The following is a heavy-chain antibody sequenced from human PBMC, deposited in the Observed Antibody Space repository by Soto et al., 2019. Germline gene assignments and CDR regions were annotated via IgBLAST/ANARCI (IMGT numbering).Heavy chain of an antibody. Sequence: PGGSLRLSCAASGFTFSSYGMHWVRQAPGKGLEWVAVIWYDGSNKYYADSVEGRFTISRDNSKNTLYLQMNSLRAEDTAVYYCARDPPNYYDSSGTLDYWGQGTLVTVSS. CDR1: GFTFSSYG. CDR2: IWYDGSNK. D-gene: IGHD3-22*01. J-gene: IGHJ4*02. V-gene: IGHV3-33*01. CDR3: ARDPPNYYDSSGTLDY.